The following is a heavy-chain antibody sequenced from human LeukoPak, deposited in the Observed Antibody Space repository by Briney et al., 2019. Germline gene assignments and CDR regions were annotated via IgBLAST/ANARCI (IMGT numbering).Heavy chain of an antibody. D-gene: IGHD6-13*01. J-gene: IGHJ4*02. CDR1: GGSISNY. CDR3: ARGLYTAAAQYTY. Sequence: SETLSLTCTVSGGSISNYWSLIRQPPGKGLEVIGYIYYSGTTNYNPSLKSGVTISVDTSKNEFSMKLSSVTAADTALYYSARGLYTAAAQYTYWGPGTLVTVSS. CDR2: IYYSGTT. V-gene: IGHV4-59*01.